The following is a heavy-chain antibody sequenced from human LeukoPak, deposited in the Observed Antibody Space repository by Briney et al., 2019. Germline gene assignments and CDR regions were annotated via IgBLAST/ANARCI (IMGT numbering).Heavy chain of an antibody. CDR2: ISNSGTT. CDR1: GDSVTSGGYF. CDR3: ARDVVVTSSPDAFDI. J-gene: IGHJ3*02. Sequence: SQTLSLTCTVSGDSVTSGGYFWTWIRHHPGKGLEWIGYISNSGTTSYNPSLKSRVSISVGTSNNQFSLSLSSVTAADTAVYYCARDVVVTSSPDAFDIWGQGTMVAVSS. D-gene: IGHD2-21*02. V-gene: IGHV4-31*03.